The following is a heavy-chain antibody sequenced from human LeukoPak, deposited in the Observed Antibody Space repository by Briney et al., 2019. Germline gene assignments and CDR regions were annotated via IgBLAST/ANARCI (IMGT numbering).Heavy chain of an antibody. V-gene: IGHV3-7*01. CDR1: GFRFGDYW. CDR3: ARVGAWNLQRVFDY. Sequence: GGSLRLSCAASGFRFGDYWMTWARHVPGKGLEWVANIKQDGAEKHYAESVEGRFIISRDNAKNSLYLEMDSLKVEDAAVYYCARVGAWNLQRVFDYWGQGTLVTVSS. J-gene: IGHJ4*02. CDR2: IKQDGAEK. D-gene: IGHD1-1*01.